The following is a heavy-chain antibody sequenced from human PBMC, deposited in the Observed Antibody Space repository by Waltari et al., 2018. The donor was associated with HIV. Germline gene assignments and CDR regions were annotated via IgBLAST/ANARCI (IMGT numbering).Heavy chain of an antibody. J-gene: IGHJ6*04. Sequence: EVQLLESGGGLVQPGGSLRLSCAASGFTFSSYAMSWVRQAPGKGLEWVSAISGSGGSTYYADSVKGRFTISRDNSKNTLYLQMNSLRAEDTAVYYCAKGGGAVASYYYYGMDVWGKGTTVTVSS. CDR3: AKGGGAVASYYYYGMDV. CDR1: GFTFSSYA. CDR2: ISGSGGST. D-gene: IGHD6-19*01. V-gene: IGHV3-23*01.